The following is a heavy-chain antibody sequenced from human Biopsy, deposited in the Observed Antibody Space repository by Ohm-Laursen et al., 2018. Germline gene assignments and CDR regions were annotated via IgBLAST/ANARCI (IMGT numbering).Heavy chain of an antibody. CDR1: GTSLSNFY. CDR2: VFYPGNT. V-gene: IGHV4-59*12. J-gene: IGHJ4*02. D-gene: IGHD6-6*01. Sequence: SETLSLTCTVFGTSLSNFYWSWIRQPAGKGLEWIGYVFYPGNTNYNPSLRSRVTISVDTSKNQFSLKLSSVTAADTAVYYCARGEYSSSIFDHWGQGTLVTVSS. CDR3: ARGEYSSSIFDH.